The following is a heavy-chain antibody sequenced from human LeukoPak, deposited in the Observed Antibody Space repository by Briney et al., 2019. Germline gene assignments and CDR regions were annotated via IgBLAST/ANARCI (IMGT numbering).Heavy chain of an antibody. CDR3: GRSTGARYYFDY. CDR1: GYTFTGYY. Sequence: ASVKVSCKASGYTFTGYYMHWVRQAPGQGLEWMGRINPNSGGTNYAQKFQGRVTMTRDTSISTAYMELSRLRSDDTAVYYCGRSTGARYYFDYWGQGTLVTVSS. CDR2: INPNSGGT. J-gene: IGHJ4*02. V-gene: IGHV1-2*06. D-gene: IGHD7-27*01.